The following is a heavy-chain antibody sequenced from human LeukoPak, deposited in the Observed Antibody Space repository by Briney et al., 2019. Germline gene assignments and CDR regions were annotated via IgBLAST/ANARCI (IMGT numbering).Heavy chain of an antibody. V-gene: IGHV3-30*02. CDR1: GFTFNSYD. CDR3: AKKDGGRGEGTFDY. CDR2: IRYDGSNK. J-gene: IGHJ4*02. D-gene: IGHD3-10*01. Sequence: GGSLRLSCAASGFTFNSYDIHWVRQAPGKGLEWVAFIRYDGSNKYYADSVKGRLTISRDNSKNTLYLQMNSLRAEDSAMYYCAKKDGGRGEGTFDYWGQGTLVTVSS.